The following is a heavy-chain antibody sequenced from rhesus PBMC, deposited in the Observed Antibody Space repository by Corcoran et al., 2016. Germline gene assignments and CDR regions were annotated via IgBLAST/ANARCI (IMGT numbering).Heavy chain of an antibody. CDR2: IGGDKRGP. CDR3: ARHCGPGGAFDF. Sequence: QVQLQESGPGLVKPSETLSLTCAVSGGSINTYNWSTWFRQSPGKGLEWSGNIGGDKRGPHSPPTLMRRATRSKDTARSHFSLKLTSVTSADMSVYSCARHCGPGGAFDFWGQGLRVTVSS. J-gene: IGHJ3*01. V-gene: IGHV4-65*02. D-gene: IGHD1-38*01. CDR1: GGSINTYNW.